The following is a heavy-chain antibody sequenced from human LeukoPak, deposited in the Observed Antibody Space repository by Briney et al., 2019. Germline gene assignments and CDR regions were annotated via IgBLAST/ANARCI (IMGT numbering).Heavy chain of an antibody. J-gene: IGHJ4*02. V-gene: IGHV4-4*07. CDR2: IYTSGIT. CDR1: GGSISGYY. CDR3: ARGYGDFRVEGRYFHS. Sequence: SETLSLTCTVSGGSISGYYWSWIRQPVGKGLEWIGHIYTSGITNYNPSLRSRVTISIDTSKKHFFLKLKSVTAADTAVYYCARGYGDFRVEGRYFHSWGQGTLVTVSS. D-gene: IGHD4-17*01.